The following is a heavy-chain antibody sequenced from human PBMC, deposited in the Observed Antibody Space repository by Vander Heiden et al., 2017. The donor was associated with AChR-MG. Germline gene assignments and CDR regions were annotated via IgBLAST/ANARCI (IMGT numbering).Heavy chain of an antibody. CDR3: TTGFLDPGYYYGMDV. V-gene: IGHV3-15*01. CDR2: IKSKTDGGTT. Sequence: EVQLVESGGGLVKPGGSLRLSCAASGFTFSNAWMSWVRQAPGKGLEWVGRIKSKTDGGTTDYAAPVKGRFTISRDDSKNTLYLQMNSLKTEDTAVYYCTTGFLDPGYYYGMDVWGQGTTVTVSS. J-gene: IGHJ6*02. CDR1: GFTFSNAW. D-gene: IGHD3-3*01.